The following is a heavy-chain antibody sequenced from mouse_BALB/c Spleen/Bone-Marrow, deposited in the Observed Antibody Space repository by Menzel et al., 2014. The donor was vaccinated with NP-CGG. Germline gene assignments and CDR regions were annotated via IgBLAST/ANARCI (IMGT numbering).Heavy chain of an antibody. V-gene: IGHV1-69*02. CDR1: GYTFTSYW. CDR3: ARWLLRYYAMDD. Sequence: VKLMESGAELVKPGASVKLSCKASGYTFTSYWMHWVKQRPGQGLEWIGEIDPSDSYTNYNQKFKGKATLTVDKSSSTAYMQLSSLTSEDSAVYFCARWLLRYYAMDDWGQGTSVTVSS. D-gene: IGHD2-3*01. CDR2: IDPSDSYT. J-gene: IGHJ4*01.